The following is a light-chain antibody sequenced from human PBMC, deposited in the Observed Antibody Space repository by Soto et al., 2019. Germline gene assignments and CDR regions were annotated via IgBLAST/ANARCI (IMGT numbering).Light chain of an antibody. J-gene: IGLJ3*02. CDR1: NSDVGRYNS. V-gene: IGLV2-11*01. CDR3: LSYTANDNWV. CDR2: AVR. Sequence: QSALTQPHSVSGSPGQSVTISCTGTNSDVGRYNSVSWYQQLPGKAPQLIISAVRQRPSGVPDRFSGSKSGNTASLTISGLQTDDEADYFCLSYTANDNWVFGGGTKLTVL.